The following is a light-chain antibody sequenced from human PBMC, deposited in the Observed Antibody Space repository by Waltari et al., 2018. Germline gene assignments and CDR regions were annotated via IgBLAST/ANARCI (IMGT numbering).Light chain of an antibody. CDR3: SSYTSSNTVV. V-gene: IGLV2-14*03. Sequence: QSALTQPASVSGSPGQSITISCTGTSSDVGGYNFISRHQQHPGQAPKLLIYDVTTRPSGVSDRFSGSKAGNSASLTISGLQAEDEADYYCSSYTSSNTVVFGGGTKLTVL. CDR2: DVT. CDR1: SSDVGGYNF. J-gene: IGLJ2*01.